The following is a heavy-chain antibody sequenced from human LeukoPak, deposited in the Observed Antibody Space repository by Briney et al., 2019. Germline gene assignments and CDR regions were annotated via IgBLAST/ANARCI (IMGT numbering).Heavy chain of an antibody. D-gene: IGHD3-3*01. J-gene: IGHJ6*02. CDR3: ARDRITIFGVVITSRYYGMDV. CDR1: GFTFSSYA. CDR2: ISYDGSNK. Sequence: GRSLRLSCAASGFTFSSYAMHWARQAPGKGLEWVAVISYDGSNKYYADSVKGRFTISRDNSKNTLYLQMNSLRAEDTAVYYCARDRITIFGVVITSRYYGMDVWGQGTTVTVSS. V-gene: IGHV3-30-3*01.